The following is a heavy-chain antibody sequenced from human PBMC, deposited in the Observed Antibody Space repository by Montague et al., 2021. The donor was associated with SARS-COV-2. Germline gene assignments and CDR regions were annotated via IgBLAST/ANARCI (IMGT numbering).Heavy chain of an antibody. CDR1: SGSLRNYY. CDR2: IRLPGGT. Sequence: SETLSLTCAVNSGSLRNYYWSWIRQPPGKGLEWIGEIRLPGGTXXXPSLKGRVPISLDTSNNHVSLNLNSVTTADTAVYFCARAGSQRFFEFWGRGTLVTVSS. D-gene: IGHD1-1*01. J-gene: IGHJ2*01. CDR3: ARAGSQRFFEF. V-gene: IGHV4-34*01.